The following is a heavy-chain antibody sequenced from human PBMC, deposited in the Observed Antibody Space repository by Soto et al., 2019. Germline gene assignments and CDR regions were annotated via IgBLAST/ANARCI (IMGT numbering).Heavy chain of an antibody. CDR2: IIPRTDIA. J-gene: IGHJ4*02. CDR3: ARDYYYGSGSSIDSFDS. Sequence: QVQLLQSGPEVKKPGSSVKVSCKASRDTFNTYTITWVRQAPGQGLEWMGRIIPRTDIANYAQKFQDRVAITEDRSTSTDYMELNNLRFDDTAVYYCARDYYYGSGSSIDSFDSWGQGTLVTVSS. V-gene: IGHV1-69*08. CDR1: RDTFNTYT. D-gene: IGHD3-10*01.